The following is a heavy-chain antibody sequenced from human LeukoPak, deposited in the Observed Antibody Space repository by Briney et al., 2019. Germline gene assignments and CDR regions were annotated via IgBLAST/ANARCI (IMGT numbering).Heavy chain of an antibody. J-gene: IGHJ4*02. CDR3: ARAPQTVAGTFFDY. D-gene: IGHD6-19*01. CDR2: IYYSGST. Sequence: TSETLSLTCTVSGGSISSSSYYWGWIRPPPGKGLEGIGSIYYSGSTHYNPSLKSRVTISVDTSKNQFSLKLSSVTAADTAVYYCARAPQTVAGTFFDYWGQGTLVTVPS. CDR1: GGSISSSSYY. V-gene: IGHV4-39*07.